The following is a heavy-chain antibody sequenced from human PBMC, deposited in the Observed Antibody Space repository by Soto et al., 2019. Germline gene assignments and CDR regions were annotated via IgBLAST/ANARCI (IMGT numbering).Heavy chain of an antibody. D-gene: IGHD2-21*02. V-gene: IGHV4-31*03. CDR2: IYYSGST. Sequence: TSETLSLTCTVSGGSISSGGYYWSWIRQHPGKGLEWIGYIYYSGSTYYNPSLKSRVTISVDTSKNQFSLKLSSVTAADTAVYYCARGLKGGHIVVVTAIHHWFDPWGQGTLVTVSS. J-gene: IGHJ5*02. CDR3: ARGLKGGHIVVVTAIHHWFDP. CDR1: GGSISSGGYY.